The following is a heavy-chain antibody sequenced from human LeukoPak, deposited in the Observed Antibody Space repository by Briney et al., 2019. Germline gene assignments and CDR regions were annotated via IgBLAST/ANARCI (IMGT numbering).Heavy chain of an antibody. D-gene: IGHD2-2*02. J-gene: IGHJ5*02. CDR2: IYYSGST. Sequence: SETLSLTCTVSGGSISSSNYYWGWIRQPPGKGLEWIGYIYYSGSTYYNPSLKSRVTISVDTSKNQFSLKLSSVTAADTAVYYCARDSVVPAAIGANWFDPWGQGTLVTVSS. CDR1: GGSISSSNYY. V-gene: IGHV4-30-4*08. CDR3: ARDSVVPAAIGANWFDP.